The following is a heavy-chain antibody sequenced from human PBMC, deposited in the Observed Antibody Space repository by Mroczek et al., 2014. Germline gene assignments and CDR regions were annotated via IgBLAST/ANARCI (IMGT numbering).Heavy chain of an antibody. CDR2: IYYSGST. D-gene: IGHD6-19*01. CDR3: ARHPGEQWLGTIDY. Sequence: QVQLQESGPGLVKPSETLSLTCTVSGGSISSSSYYWGWIRQPPGKGLEWIGSIYYSGSTYYNPSPKSRVTISVDTSKNQFSLKLSSVTAADTAVYYCARHPGEQWLGTIDYWGQGTLVTVSS. V-gene: IGHV4-39*01. J-gene: IGHJ4*02. CDR1: GGSISSSSYY.